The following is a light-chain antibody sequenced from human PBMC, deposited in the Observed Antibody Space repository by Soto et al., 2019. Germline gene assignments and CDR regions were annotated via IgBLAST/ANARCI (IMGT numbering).Light chain of an antibody. J-gene: IGKJ5*01. CDR1: QGIDNH. CDR2: KAY. Sequence: IQMTQSPSSLSASVGDRVTITCRASQGIDNHLAWYQQKPGKAPKLLIYKAYTLKSGVTSRFSGSGSGTEFTLTIGGLQPDDFATYYCQQFNSYPITVGQGTRLDIK. CDR3: QQFNSYPIT. V-gene: IGKV1-13*02.